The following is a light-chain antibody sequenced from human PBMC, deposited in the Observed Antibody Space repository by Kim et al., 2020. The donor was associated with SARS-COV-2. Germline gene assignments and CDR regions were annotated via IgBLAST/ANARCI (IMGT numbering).Light chain of an antibody. CDR2: WAS. CDR1: QTVLYNSNNKNY. CDR3: KQYYSTPPS. J-gene: IGKJ2*03. V-gene: IGKV4-1*01. Sequence: RATLNCKSSQTVLYNSNNKNYLAWYQQKRGQAPKLLIYWASIRESGVSDRSSGSGSETDFTLTISSLQAEDVAVYYCKQYYSTPPSFGQGTKLEI.